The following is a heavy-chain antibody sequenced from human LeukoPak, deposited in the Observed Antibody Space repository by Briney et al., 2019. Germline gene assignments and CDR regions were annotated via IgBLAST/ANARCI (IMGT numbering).Heavy chain of an antibody. Sequence: GASVKVSCKVSGYTFTGYYIHWVRQAPGQGLEWMGRINPNSGGTNYAQRFQGRVTMTRDTSISTAHMELSRLTSDDTAAYYCGRQYNYGYYFDNWGQGTLVTVSS. CDR2: INPNSGGT. V-gene: IGHV1-2*02. CDR1: GYTFTGYY. J-gene: IGHJ4*02. CDR3: GRQYNYGYYFDN. D-gene: IGHD5-18*01.